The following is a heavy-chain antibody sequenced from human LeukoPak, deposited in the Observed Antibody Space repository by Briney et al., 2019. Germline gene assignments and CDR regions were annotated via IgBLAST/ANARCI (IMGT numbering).Heavy chain of an antibody. CDR2: ISAYNGNT. J-gene: IGHJ4*02. V-gene: IGHV1-18*01. D-gene: IGHD6-13*01. CDR1: GYTFTSYG. Sequence: ASVKVSCKASGYTFTSYGISWVRQAPGQGLEWMGWISAYNGNTNYAQKLQGRVTMTTDTSTSTAYMELRSLRSDDTAVYYCARDARTIAAAGMGIDYWGQGILVSVSS. CDR3: ARDARTIAAAGMGIDY.